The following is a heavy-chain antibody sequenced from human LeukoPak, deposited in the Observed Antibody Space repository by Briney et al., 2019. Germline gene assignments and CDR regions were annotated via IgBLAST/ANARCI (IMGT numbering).Heavy chain of an antibody. CDR1: GFTFSSYG. CDR3: AKDRIVGATGLGYFDY. J-gene: IGHJ4*02. CDR2: IRHDGGNK. V-gene: IGHV3-30*02. D-gene: IGHD1-26*01. Sequence: PGGSLRLSCAASGFTFSSYGMHWVRQAPGKGLEWVAFIRHDGGNKYYADSVKGRSTISRDNSKNTLYLQMNSLRAEDTAVYYCAKDRIVGATGLGYFDYWGQGTLVTVSS.